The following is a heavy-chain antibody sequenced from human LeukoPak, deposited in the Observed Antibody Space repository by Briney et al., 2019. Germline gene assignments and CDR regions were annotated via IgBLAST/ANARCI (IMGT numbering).Heavy chain of an antibody. D-gene: IGHD3-3*01. J-gene: IGHJ4*02. V-gene: IGHV4-39*01. CDR2: IYYSGST. CDR1: GGSISRSSYY. CDR3: ASLYYDFWSGYYGKGGFDY. Sequence: PSETLSLTCSVSGGSISRSSYYWGWIRQPPGKGLEWIGSIYYSGSTYYTPSLRSRVTISVDTSKNQFSLKLSSVTAADTAVYYCASLYYDFWSGYYGKGGFDYWGQGTLVTVSS.